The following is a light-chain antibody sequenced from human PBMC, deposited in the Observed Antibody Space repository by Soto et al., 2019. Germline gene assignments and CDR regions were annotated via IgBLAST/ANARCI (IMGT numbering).Light chain of an antibody. V-gene: IGKV3-15*01. CDR3: QQDNNWPLT. Sequence: EIVMTQSPATLSVSPGERATLSCRASQSFSSNLAWYQQKPGQAPRLLIYGASTRATDIPARFSGSGSGTDFTLTISSLQSEDFAVYYCQQDNNWPLTFGGGTKVGIK. CDR2: GAS. J-gene: IGKJ4*01. CDR1: QSFSSN.